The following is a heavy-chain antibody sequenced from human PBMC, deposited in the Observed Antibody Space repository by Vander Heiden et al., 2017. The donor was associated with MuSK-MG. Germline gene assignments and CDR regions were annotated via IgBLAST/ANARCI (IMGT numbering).Heavy chain of an antibody. CDR1: GFTFSSYA. CDR3: AKPLLTYCGGDCPFDY. Sequence: EVQLLESGGGLVQPGGSLRLSCAASGFTFSSYAMSWVRQAPGTGLEWVSAISGSGGSTYYADSVKGRFTISRDNSKNTLYLQMNSLRAEDTAVYYCAKPLLTYCGGDCPFDYWGQGTLVTVSS. J-gene: IGHJ4*02. CDR2: ISGSGGST. V-gene: IGHV3-23*01. D-gene: IGHD2-21*01.